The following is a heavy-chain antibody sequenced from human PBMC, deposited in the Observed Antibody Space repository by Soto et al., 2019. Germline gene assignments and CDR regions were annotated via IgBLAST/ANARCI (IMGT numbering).Heavy chain of an antibody. J-gene: IGHJ4*02. D-gene: IGHD5-18*01. Sequence: GGSLRLSCAASGFTFSSYAMSWVRQAPGKGLEWVSAISGSGVSTYYADSVKGRFTISRDNSKNTLYLQMNSLRAEDTAVYYCAKLTWIQLWLLFDYWGQGTLVTVSS. CDR3: AKLTWIQLWLLFDY. V-gene: IGHV3-23*01. CDR2: ISGSGVST. CDR1: GFTFSSYA.